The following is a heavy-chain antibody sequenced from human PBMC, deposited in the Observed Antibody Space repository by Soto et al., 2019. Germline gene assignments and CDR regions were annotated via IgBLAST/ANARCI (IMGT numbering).Heavy chain of an antibody. CDR1: GGSISSYY. V-gene: IGHV4-59*01. J-gene: IGHJ6*03. CDR2: IYYSGST. CDR3: ARDRRITMVRGAPGYYYMDV. D-gene: IGHD3-10*01. Sequence: SETLSLTCTVSGGSISSYYWSWIRQPPGKGLEWIGYIYYSGSTNYNPSLKSRVTISVDTSKNQFSLKLSSVTAADTAVYYCARDRRITMVRGAPGYYYMDVWGKGTTVTVSS.